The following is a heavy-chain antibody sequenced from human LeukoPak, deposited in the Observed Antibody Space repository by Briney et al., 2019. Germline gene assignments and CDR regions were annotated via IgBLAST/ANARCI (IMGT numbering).Heavy chain of an antibody. V-gene: IGHV4-4*07. CDR3: AREIARSINGSGSQPRRWFDP. CDR1: GGSISSYY. J-gene: IGHJ5*02. Sequence: SETLSLTCTVSGGSISSYYWNWLRQPAGKGLEWIGRIYTNVTTNYNPSLKSRVTMSVDTSKNQFSLKLSSVTAADTAVYYCAREIARSINGSGSQPRRWFDPWGQGTLVTVSS. D-gene: IGHD3-10*01. CDR2: IYTNVTT.